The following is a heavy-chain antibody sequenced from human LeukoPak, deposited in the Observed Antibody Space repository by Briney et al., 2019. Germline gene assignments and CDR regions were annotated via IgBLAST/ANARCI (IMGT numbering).Heavy chain of an antibody. CDR3: ARDYSYGYHFQH. Sequence: SVKVSCKASGGTFSSYAISWVRQAPGQGLEWMGGIIPIFGTANYAQKFQGRVTITTDESTSTAYMELSSLRSENTAVYYCARDYSYGYHFQHWGQGTLVTVSS. J-gene: IGHJ1*01. D-gene: IGHD5-18*01. CDR2: IIPIFGTA. CDR1: GGTFSSYA. V-gene: IGHV1-69*05.